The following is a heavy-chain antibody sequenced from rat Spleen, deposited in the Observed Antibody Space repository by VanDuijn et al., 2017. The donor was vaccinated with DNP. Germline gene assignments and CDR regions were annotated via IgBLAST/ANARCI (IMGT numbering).Heavy chain of an antibody. CDR1: GFSLTSNS. D-gene: IGHD3-8*01. CDR3: ARVPSTYYVMDA. V-gene: IGHV2-1*01. J-gene: IGHJ4*01. CDR2: IWGDGTT. Sequence: QVQLKESGPGLVQPSQTLSLTCTVSGFSLTSNSVHWVRQPPGKGLEWMGGIWGDGTTDYNSALKSRLSISRDTSKSQVFLKMNSLQTEDTATYYCARVPSTYYVMDAWGQGASVTVSS.